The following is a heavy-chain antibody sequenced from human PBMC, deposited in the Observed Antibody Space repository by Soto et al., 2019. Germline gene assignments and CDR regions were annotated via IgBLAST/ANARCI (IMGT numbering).Heavy chain of an antibody. Sequence: GGSLRLSCAASGFTFSDYTMNWVRQAPGKGLEWVSSISSLSTYIYYADSLKGRFTISRDNAKYSLYLQMNSLRAEDTAIYYCARGPPSPCSSTRRQPKWVDPWGQGTLVTVSS. CDR1: GFTFSDYT. V-gene: IGHV3-21*06. D-gene: IGHD2-2*01. CDR2: ISSLSTYI. CDR3: ARGPPSPCSSTRRQPKWVDP. J-gene: IGHJ5*02.